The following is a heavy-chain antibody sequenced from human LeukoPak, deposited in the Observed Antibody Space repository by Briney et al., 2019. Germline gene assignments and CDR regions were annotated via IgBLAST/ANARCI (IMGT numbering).Heavy chain of an antibody. CDR3: AKEDYSSSWYALDY. V-gene: IGHV3-74*01. Sequence: PGGSLRLSRAASGFTFSSYWMHWVRQAPGKGLVWVSRINSDGSRTSDADSVKGRFTISRDNAKNTLFLQMNSLRTEDTALYYCAKEDYSSSWYALDYWGQGTLVTVSS. CDR2: INSDGSRT. J-gene: IGHJ4*02. D-gene: IGHD6-13*01. CDR1: GFTFSSYW.